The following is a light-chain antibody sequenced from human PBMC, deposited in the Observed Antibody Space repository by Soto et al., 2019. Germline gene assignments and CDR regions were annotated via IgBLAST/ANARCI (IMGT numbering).Light chain of an antibody. CDR3: QQYNSYSWT. J-gene: IGKJ1*01. Sequence: DIQRTQSPSTLSASVGDRVTITCRASQSISSWLAWYQQKPGKAPKLLIYKASSLESGVPSRFSGSGSGTEFTLTISSLQPDDFATYYCQQYNSYSWTCDQATKVEIK. CDR2: KAS. V-gene: IGKV1-5*03. CDR1: QSISSW.